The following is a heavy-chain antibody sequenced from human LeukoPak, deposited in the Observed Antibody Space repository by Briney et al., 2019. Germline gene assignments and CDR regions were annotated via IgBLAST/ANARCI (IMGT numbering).Heavy chain of an antibody. CDR3: ATQVAQQLVPGLDY. CDR1: GGTFSSYA. D-gene: IGHD6-13*01. V-gene: IGHV1-69*01. CDR2: IIPIFGTA. J-gene: IGHJ4*02. Sequence: SVKVSCKASGGTFSSYAISWVRQAPGQGLEWMGGIIPIFGTANCAQKFQGRVTITADESTSTAYMELSSLRSEDTAVYYCATQVAQQLVPGLDYWGQGTLVTVSS.